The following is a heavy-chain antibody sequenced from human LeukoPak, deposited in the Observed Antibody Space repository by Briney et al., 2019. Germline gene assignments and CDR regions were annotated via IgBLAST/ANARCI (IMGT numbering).Heavy chain of an antibody. CDR1: GFTLSDAW. D-gene: IGHD6-19*01. CDR2: ISYSGANT. J-gene: IGHJ4*02. Sequence: GGSLRLSCAASGFTLSDAWMSWVRQAPGKGLEWVSGISYSGANTHYADSVKGRFTVSRDNSRNTLHLEMNSLRAEDTAVYYCAKVRDTSGWYHFDNWGQGTLVTVSS. CDR3: AKVRDTSGWYHFDN. V-gene: IGHV3-23*01.